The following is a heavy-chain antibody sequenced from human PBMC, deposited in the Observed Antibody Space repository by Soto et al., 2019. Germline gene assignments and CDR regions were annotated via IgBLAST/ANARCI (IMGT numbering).Heavy chain of an antibody. D-gene: IGHD3-10*01. CDR1: GFTFSSYG. CDR2: IWYDGSNK. Sequence: GGSLRLSCAASGFTFSSYGMHWVRQAPGKGLEWVAVIWYDGSNKYYADSVKGRFTISRDNSKNTLYLQMNSLRAEDTAVYYCARDIPYYYGSGSYFSFDYWGQGTLVTVSS. J-gene: IGHJ4*02. V-gene: IGHV3-33*01. CDR3: ARDIPYYYGSGSYFSFDY.